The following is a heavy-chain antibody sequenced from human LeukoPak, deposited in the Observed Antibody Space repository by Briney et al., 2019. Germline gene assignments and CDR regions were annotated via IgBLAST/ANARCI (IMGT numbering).Heavy chain of an antibody. Sequence: PSETLSLTCTVSGGSISGYYWSWIRQPPGKGLEWIGHIYSSGSTNYNPSLKSRATISGDTSKNQFSLKVSSVTAADTAVYYCARWVTGSDYYFDFWGQGTLVTVSS. D-gene: IGHD5-18*01. J-gene: IGHJ4*02. CDR2: IYSSGST. V-gene: IGHV4-4*09. CDR3: ARWVTGSDYYFDF. CDR1: GGSISGYY.